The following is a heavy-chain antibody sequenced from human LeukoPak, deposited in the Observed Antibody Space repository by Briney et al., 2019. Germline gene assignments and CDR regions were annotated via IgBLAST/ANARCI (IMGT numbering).Heavy chain of an antibody. Sequence: GGSLRLSCAASGFTFSSYAMHWVRQAPGKGLEWVAVISYDGSNKYYADSVKGRFTISRDNSKNTLYLQMNSLRAEDTAVYYCARDRSGVSHDYWGQGTLVTVSS. D-gene: IGHD3-10*01. CDR1: GFTFSSYA. J-gene: IGHJ4*02. CDR2: ISYDGSNK. CDR3: ARDRSGVSHDY. V-gene: IGHV3-30-3*01.